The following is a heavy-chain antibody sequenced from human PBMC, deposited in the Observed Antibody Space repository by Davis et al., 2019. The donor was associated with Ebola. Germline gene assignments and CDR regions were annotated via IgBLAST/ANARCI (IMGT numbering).Heavy chain of an antibody. D-gene: IGHD4-17*01. CDR1: GYPFTSYG. CDR3: ARGLYGDYLRDY. J-gene: IGHJ4*02. CDR2: ISVYNGKT. Sequence: AASVKVSCKASGYPFTSYGISWVRQAPGQGLEWMGWISVYNGKTNYVQKLQGRVTMTTDTSTTTVYMELRSLTSDDTAVYYCARGLYGDYLRDYWGQGTLVTVSS. V-gene: IGHV1-18*01.